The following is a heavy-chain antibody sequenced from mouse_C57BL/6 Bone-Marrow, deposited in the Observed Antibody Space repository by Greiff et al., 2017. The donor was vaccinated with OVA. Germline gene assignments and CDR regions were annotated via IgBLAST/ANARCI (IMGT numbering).Heavy chain of an antibody. D-gene: IGHD1-1*01. CDR1: GYTFTDYY. Sequence: QVHVKQSGAELVRPGASVKLSCKASGYTFTDYYINWVKQRPGQGLEWIARIYPGSGNTYYNEKFKGKATLTAEKSSSTAYMQLSSLTSEDSAVYFCARGVSTTVVATDYWGQGTTLTVSS. CDR2: IYPGSGNT. CDR3: ARGVSTTVVATDY. V-gene: IGHV1-76*01. J-gene: IGHJ2*01.